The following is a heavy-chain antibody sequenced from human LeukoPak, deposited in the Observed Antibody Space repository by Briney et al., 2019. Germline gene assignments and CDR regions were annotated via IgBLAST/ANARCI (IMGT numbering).Heavy chain of an antibody. CDR2: ISAYNCNI. CDR1: GYTFTSYG. V-gene: IGHV1-18*01. J-gene: IGHJ4*02. Sequence: ASVKVSCKASGYTFTSYGISWVRQAPGQGLEWVGWISAYNCNINYAQKLQGRITMTTDTSKNTVYMELRSLRAEDTAVYYCAREPSTYSGSWYNYFDYWGQGTLVTVSS. D-gene: IGHD6-13*01. CDR3: AREPSTYSGSWYNYFDY.